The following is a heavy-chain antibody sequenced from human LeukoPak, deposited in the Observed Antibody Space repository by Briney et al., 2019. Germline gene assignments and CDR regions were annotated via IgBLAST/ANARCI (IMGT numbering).Heavy chain of an antibody. Sequence: SETLSLTCTVSGGSISSYYWSWIRQPPGKGLEWIGYIHYSGSTHYNPSLKSRVTISVDTSKNQVSLKLRSVTAADTAVYYCARDRGIAVASDYWGQGTLVTVSS. J-gene: IGHJ4*02. V-gene: IGHV4-59*01. CDR2: IHYSGST. CDR1: GGSISSYY. D-gene: IGHD6-19*01. CDR3: ARDRGIAVASDY.